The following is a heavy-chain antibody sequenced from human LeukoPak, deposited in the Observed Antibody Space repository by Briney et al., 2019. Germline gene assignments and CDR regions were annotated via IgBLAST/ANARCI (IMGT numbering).Heavy chain of an antibody. J-gene: IGHJ6*02. V-gene: IGHV3-21*01. CDR1: GFTFSLYA. CDR3: AREDCGGDCKGYYYGMDV. CDR2: ISSSSSYI. Sequence: RGSLRLSCAASGFTFSLYAMHWVRQAPGKGLEWVSSISSSSSYIYYADSVKGRFTISRDNAKNSLYLQMNSLRAEDTAVYYCAREDCGGDCKGYYYGMDVWGQGTTVTVSS. D-gene: IGHD2-21*02.